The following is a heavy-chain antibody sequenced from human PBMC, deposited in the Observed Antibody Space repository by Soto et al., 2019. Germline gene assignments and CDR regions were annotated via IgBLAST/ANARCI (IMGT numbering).Heavy chain of an antibody. CDR2: IKTSGEGERT. CDR3: TTGSVEGY. V-gene: IGHV3-15*07. CDR1: GFSFSNAW. D-gene: IGHD1-1*01. Sequence: GXSRRLSGAASGFSFSNAWMNWVRQGPGKGLEWVGRIKTSGEGERTDYAASVKGRFTISRDDSKNTLYLQMNSLKTDDTAMYYCTTGSVEGYWGQGSLVTVSS. J-gene: IGHJ4*02.